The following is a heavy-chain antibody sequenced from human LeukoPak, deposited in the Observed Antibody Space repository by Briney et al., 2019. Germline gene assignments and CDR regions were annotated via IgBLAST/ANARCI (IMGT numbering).Heavy chain of an antibody. V-gene: IGHV3-53*01. CDR2: IYSGGST. Sequence: PGGSLRLSCAASGFTVSSNYMSWVRQAPGKGLEWVSVIYSGGSTYYADSVKGRFTISRDNSKNTLYLQMNSLRAQDTAVYYCARERQYYFDYWGQGTLVTVSS. CDR1: GFTVSSNY. CDR3: ARERQYYFDY. J-gene: IGHJ4*02.